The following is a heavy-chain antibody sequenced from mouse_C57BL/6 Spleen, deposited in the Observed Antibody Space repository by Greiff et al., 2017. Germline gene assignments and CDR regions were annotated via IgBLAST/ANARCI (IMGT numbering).Heavy chain of an antibody. CDR3: ARRGVVASSYYFDY. D-gene: IGHD1-1*01. J-gene: IGHJ2*01. CDR1: GYTFTSYW. CDR2: IHPNSGST. Sequence: VQLQQPGAELVKPGASVKLSCKASGYTFTSYWMHWVKQRPGQGLEWIGMIHPNSGSTNYNEKFKSKATLTVDKSSSTAYMQLSSRTSEDSAVYYCARRGVVASSYYFDYWGQGTTLTVSS. V-gene: IGHV1-64*01.